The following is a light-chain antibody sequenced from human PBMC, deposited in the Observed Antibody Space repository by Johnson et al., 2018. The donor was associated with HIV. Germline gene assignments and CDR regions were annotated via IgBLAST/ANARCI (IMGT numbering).Light chain of an antibody. J-gene: IGLJ1*01. CDR3: GTWDSSLSAHV. V-gene: IGLV1-51*02. CDR2: EDY. CDR1: TSNIGNNY. Sequence: QSVLTQPPSVSAAPGQKVTISCSGSTSNIGNNYVSWYQHLPGTAPKLLIYEDYKRPSGIPDRFSGSKSGTSATLGITGLQTGDEADYYCGTWDSSLSAHVFGTGTKVTVL.